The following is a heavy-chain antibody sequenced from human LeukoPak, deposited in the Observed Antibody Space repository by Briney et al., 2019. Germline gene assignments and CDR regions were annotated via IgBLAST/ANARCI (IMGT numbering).Heavy chain of an antibody. V-gene: IGHV4-59*01. D-gene: IGHD3-10*01. CDR2: IYYSGST. Sequence: SETLSLTRTVSGGSISSYYWSWIRQPPGKGLEWIGYIYYSGSTNYNPSLKSRVTISVDTSKNQFSLKLSSVTAADTAVYYCASSGYYYGMDVWGKGTTVTASS. J-gene: IGHJ6*04. CDR3: ASSGYYYGMDV. CDR1: GGSISSYY.